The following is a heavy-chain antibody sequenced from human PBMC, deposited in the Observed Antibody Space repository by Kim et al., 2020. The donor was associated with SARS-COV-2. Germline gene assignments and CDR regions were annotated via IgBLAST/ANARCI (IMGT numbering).Heavy chain of an antibody. CDR3: ASGNYYDSSGYYYDPAEYFQH. V-gene: IGHV3-21*01. J-gene: IGHJ1*01. CDR1: GFTFSSYS. CDR2: ISSSSSYI. D-gene: IGHD3-22*01. Sequence: GGSLRLSCAASGFTFSSYSMNWVRQAPGKGLEWVSSISSSSSYIYYADSVKGRFTISRDNAKNSLYLQMNSLRAEDTAVYYCASGNYYDSSGYYYDPAEYFQHWGQGTLVTVSS.